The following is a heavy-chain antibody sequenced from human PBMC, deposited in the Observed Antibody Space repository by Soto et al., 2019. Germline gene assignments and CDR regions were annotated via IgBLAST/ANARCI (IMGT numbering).Heavy chain of an antibody. V-gene: IGHV3-30*18. J-gene: IGHJ4*02. D-gene: IGHD3-16*02. Sequence: QVQLVESGGGVVQPGRSLRLSCAASGFTFSSYAMHWVRQAPGKGLEWVAVISYDGSDKYYADSVKGRFTISRDNSKNALNLEMNSMRPDDTSVYYCVEALGELSLKSYDCWGERTLISVS. CDR3: VEALGELSLKSYDC. CDR1: GFTFSSYA. CDR2: ISYDGSDK.